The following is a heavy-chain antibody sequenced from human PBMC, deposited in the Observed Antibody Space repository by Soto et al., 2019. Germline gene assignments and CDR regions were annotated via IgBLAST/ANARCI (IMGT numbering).Heavy chain of an antibody. CDR1: GFTVSRYD. V-gene: IGHV3-53*01. CDR3: VRVLYDSGVVDF. Sequence: QLVESGGGLFQAGGSTRLCCLASGFTVSRYDMAWVRQAPGKGLEWASIIQTGGATYYTDSAQGRFTISRDNSRNTVYLQMSILRVEDTGVYSCVRVLYDSGVVDFWGQGSPITVS. J-gene: IGHJ4*02. CDR2: IQTGGAT. D-gene: IGHD5-12*01.